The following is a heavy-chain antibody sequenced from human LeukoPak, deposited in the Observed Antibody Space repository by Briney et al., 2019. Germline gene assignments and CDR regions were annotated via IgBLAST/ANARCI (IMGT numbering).Heavy chain of an antibody. CDR2: VYYSGST. Sequence: SQTLSLTCTVSGASISSYYWTWIRQPPGKGLEWVGYVYYSGSTDYNPSLKSRVTISVDTSNKQFSLNLSSVTAADTAVYYCARRCSGPTCYTDAYDIWGQGTMVTVSS. CDR1: GASISSYY. CDR3: ARRCSGPTCYTDAYDI. V-gene: IGHV4-59*08. D-gene: IGHD2-2*02. J-gene: IGHJ3*02.